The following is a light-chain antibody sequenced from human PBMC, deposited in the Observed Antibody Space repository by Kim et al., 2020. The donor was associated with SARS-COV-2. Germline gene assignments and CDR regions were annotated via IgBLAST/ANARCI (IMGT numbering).Light chain of an antibody. CDR3: MIWPRNAVL. V-gene: IGLV5-37*01. CDR2: YFSDSDK. J-gene: IGLJ2*01. Sequence: TCTLPSDINVGSHNVYLFQQKPGSPPRYLLYYFSDSDKGQVSGVPSRFSGSKDASANTGILLISGLQSEDEADYYCMIWPRNAVLFGGGTQLTVL. CDR1: SDINVGSHN.